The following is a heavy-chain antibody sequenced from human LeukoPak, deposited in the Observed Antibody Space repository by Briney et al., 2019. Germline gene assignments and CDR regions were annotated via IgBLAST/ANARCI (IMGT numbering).Heavy chain of an antibody. V-gene: IGHV1-2*02. D-gene: IGHD3-22*01. CDR1: EYTFTDYY. Sequence: GASVKVSCKASEYTFTDYYIHWVRQAPGQGLEWMGWINPYSGGTNYAQKFQGRVTMTRDTSISTAYMELSRLRSDDTAVYYCARDYWTYYYDSSGYYYPGYWGQGTLVTVSS. CDR3: ARDYWTYYYDSSGYYYPGY. CDR2: INPYSGGT. J-gene: IGHJ4*02.